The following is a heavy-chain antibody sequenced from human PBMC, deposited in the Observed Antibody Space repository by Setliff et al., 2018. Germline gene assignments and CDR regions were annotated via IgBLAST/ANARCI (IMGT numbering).Heavy chain of an antibody. V-gene: IGHV3-7*03. Sequence: PGGSLRLSCAASGFTLSSYWMNWVRQAPGKGLDWVATIRDDGSEKYYVDSVKGRVTISRDNAKNSLYLQMNSLRAEDTAVYYCRLWFGELSRDYWGPGTPVTVS. CDR1: GFTLSSYW. CDR2: IRDDGSEK. D-gene: IGHD3-10*01. CDR3: RLWFGELSRDY. J-gene: IGHJ4*02.